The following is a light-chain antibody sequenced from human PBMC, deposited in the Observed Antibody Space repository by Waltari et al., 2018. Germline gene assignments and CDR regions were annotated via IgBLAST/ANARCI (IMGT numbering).Light chain of an antibody. CDR3: QQYYSIPWT. V-gene: IGKV4-1*01. CDR2: WAS. Sequence: DIVMTQSPDSLAVSLGERATINCKSSQSVLYSSNNKNYLAWYQQKPGQPPKLLIYWASTRESGVPDRFRSSGSGTDFTLTISSLQAEDVAVYYCQQYYSIPWTFGQGTKVEIK. J-gene: IGKJ1*01. CDR1: QSVLYSSNNKNY.